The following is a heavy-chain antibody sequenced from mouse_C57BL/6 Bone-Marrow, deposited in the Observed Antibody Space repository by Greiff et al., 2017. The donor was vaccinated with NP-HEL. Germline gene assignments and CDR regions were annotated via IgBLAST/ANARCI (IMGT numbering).Heavy chain of an antibody. D-gene: IGHD1-1*01. J-gene: IGHJ2*01. CDR2: IDPENGDT. Sequence: EVQGVESGAELVRPGASVKLSCTASGFNIKDDYMHWVKQRPEQGLEWIGWIDPENGDTEYASKFQGKATITADTSSNTAYLQLSSLTSEDTAVYYCTNGSLFDYWGQGTTLTVSS. V-gene: IGHV14-4*01. CDR3: TNGSLFDY. CDR1: GFNIKDDY.